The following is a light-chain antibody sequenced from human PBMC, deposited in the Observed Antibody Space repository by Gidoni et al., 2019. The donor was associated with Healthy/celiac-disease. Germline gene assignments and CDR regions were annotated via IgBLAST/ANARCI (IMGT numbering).Light chain of an antibody. CDR3: QQRSNWPPLT. CDR1: QRVSSY. CDR2: DAS. V-gene: IGKV3-11*01. J-gene: IGKJ4*02. Sequence: EIVLTQSPATLSWSPGERATLSCRASQRVSSYLAWYQQKPCQAPRLLIYDASNRATGSPARCSGSGSGTDFTLTISSLEPEDFAVYYCQQRSNWPPLTFGGGTKVEIK.